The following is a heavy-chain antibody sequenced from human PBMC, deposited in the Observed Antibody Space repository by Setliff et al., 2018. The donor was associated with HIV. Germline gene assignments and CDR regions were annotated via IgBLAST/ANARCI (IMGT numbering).Heavy chain of an antibody. Sequence: SETLSLTCTVSGGSISSSSYYWGWIRQPQGKGLEWIGSIYYSGSTYYNPSLKSRVTISVDTSKNQFSLKLSSVTAADTAVCYCARRYSYYMDVWGKGTTVTVSS. CDR1: GGSISSSSYY. J-gene: IGHJ6*03. CDR2: IYYSGST. V-gene: IGHV4-39*01. CDR3: ARRYSYYMDV.